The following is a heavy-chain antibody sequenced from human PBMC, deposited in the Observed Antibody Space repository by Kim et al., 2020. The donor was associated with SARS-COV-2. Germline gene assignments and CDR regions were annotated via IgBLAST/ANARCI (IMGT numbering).Heavy chain of an antibody. CDR1: GFTFSSYE. J-gene: IGHJ3*02. CDR2: ISSSGSTI. CDR3: ARDPLGFTPPGVDAFDI. Sequence: GGSLRLSCAASGFTFSSYEMNWVRQAPGKGLEWVSYISSSGSTIYYADSVKGRFTISRDNAKNSLYLQMNGVRAEDTAVYYCARDPLGFTPPGVDAFDIWGKGTMVTVSS. V-gene: IGHV3-48*03. D-gene: IGHD2-15*01.